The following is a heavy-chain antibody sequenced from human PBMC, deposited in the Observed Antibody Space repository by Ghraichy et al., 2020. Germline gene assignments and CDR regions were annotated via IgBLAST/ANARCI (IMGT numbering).Heavy chain of an antibody. CDR3: ARDLSSPYYGMDV. CDR2: ISSSSLTI. J-gene: IGHJ6*02. CDR1: GFTFSRHN. Sequence: GGSLRLSCAVSGFTFSRHNMTWVRQAPGKGLEWISYISSSSLTIFYADSVKGRFTISRDNAKNSLFLQMDSLRDEDTAVYYCARDLSSPYYGMDVWGQGTTVTVSS. V-gene: IGHV3-48*02.